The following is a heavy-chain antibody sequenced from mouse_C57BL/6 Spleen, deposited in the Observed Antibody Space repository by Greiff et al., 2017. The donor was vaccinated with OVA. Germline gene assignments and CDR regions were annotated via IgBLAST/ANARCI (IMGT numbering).Heavy chain of an antibody. CDR2: INPNNGGT. Sequence: EVQLQQSGPELVKPGASVKIPCKASGYTFTDYYMDWVKQSHGKSLEWIGDINPNNGGTIYNQKFKGKATLTVDKSSSTAYMELRSLTSEDTAVYYCARSEYSNYAGYIDYWGQGTTLTVSS. J-gene: IGHJ2*01. V-gene: IGHV1-18*01. D-gene: IGHD2-5*01. CDR1: GYTFTDYY. CDR3: ARSEYSNYAGYIDY.